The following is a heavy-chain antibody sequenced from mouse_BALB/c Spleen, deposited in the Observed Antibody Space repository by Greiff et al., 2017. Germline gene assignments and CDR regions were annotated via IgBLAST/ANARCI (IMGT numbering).Heavy chain of an antibody. CDR1: GFSLTSYG. Sequence: QVHVKQSGPGLVQPSQSLSITCTVSGFSLTSYGVHWVRQSPGKGLEWLGVIWSGGSTDYNAAFISRLSISKDNSKSQVFFKMNSLQANDTAMYYCARTRGDYDGDWYFDVWGAGTTVTVSS. CDR3: ARTRGDYDGDWYFDV. CDR2: IWSGGST. D-gene: IGHD2-4*01. J-gene: IGHJ1*01. V-gene: IGHV2-2*02.